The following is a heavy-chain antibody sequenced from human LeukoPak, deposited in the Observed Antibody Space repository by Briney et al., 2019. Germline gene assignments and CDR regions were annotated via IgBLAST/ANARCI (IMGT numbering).Heavy chain of an antibody. CDR2: MNPNSGNT. CDR1: GYTFTSYD. Sequence: ASVKVSCKAFGYTFTSYDINWVRQATGQGLEWMGWMNPNSGNTGYAQKFQGRVTMTRNTSISTAYMELSSLRSEDTAVYYCAGRLGYCSGGSCARGAFDIWGQGTMVTVSS. D-gene: IGHD2-15*01. CDR3: AGRLGYCSGGSCARGAFDI. J-gene: IGHJ3*02. V-gene: IGHV1-8*01.